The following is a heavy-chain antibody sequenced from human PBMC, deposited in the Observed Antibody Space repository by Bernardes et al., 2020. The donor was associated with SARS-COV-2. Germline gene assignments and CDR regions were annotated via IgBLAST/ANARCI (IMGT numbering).Heavy chain of an antibody. CDR1: GDSIRSGPHF. V-gene: IGHV4-39*01. Sequence: SETLSLTCTFSGDSIRSGPHFWGFIRQPPGKGLEWFGTVYYSGSTYYSPSFKSRVSISVDTPKNQFSLRLNSVTVADTAVYYCARPKSSVWPYHEAFDVWGKGTVVTVS. CDR3: ARPKSSVWPYHEAFDV. J-gene: IGHJ3*01. D-gene: IGHD6-19*01. CDR2: VYYSGST.